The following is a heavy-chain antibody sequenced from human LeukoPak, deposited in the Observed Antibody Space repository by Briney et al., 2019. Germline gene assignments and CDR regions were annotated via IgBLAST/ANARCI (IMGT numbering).Heavy chain of an antibody. V-gene: IGHV3-7*01. CDR1: GFTFSRYW. CDR2: IKKDGSEK. Sequence: GGSLRLSCAASGFTFSRYWMSWVRQAPGKGLEWVANIKKDGSEKYYVDSVKGRFTISRDNAKNSLYLQMNSLRAEDTAVYFCARDGAARGSGSFGDWGQGTLVTVSS. D-gene: IGHD3-10*01. CDR3: ARDGAARGSGSFGD. J-gene: IGHJ4*02.